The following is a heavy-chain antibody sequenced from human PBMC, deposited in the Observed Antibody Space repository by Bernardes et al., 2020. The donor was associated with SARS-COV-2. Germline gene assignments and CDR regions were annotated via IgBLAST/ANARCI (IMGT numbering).Heavy chain of an antibody. J-gene: IGHJ4*02. CDR1: GFTLSSYS. CDR2: ISSSSSTI. V-gene: IGHV3-48*04. Sequence: GGSLRLSCVDFGFTLSSYSMSWVRQAPGEGLEWLSYISSSSSTIYYADSVEGRFTISRDNAESSLYLQMNSLRVGDTAVYYCARVRYTSGWYLDYWGQGTLVTVSS. D-gene: IGHD6-19*01. CDR3: ARVRYTSGWYLDY.